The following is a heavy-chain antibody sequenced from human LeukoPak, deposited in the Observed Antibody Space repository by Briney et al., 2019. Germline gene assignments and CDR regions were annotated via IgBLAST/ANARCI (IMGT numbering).Heavy chain of an antibody. D-gene: IGHD4-23*01. CDR1: GYTFTGYY. V-gene: IGHV1-2*02. J-gene: IGHJ6*03. CDR2: INPNSGGT. Sequence: ASVKVSCKASGYTFTGYYMHWVRQAPGQGLEWMGCINPNSGGTNYAQKFQGRVTMTRDMFNRTAYMELSRLRSDDTAVNYCARVVREGTYYYYYMDVWGKGTTVTVSS. CDR3: ARVVREGTYYYYYMDV.